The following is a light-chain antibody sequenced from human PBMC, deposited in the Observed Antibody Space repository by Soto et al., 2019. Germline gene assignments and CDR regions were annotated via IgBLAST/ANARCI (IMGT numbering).Light chain of an antibody. Sequence: DIQMTQSPSTLSASVGDRITITCRASQSISSSLAWYQQKQGKAPKLLIYMASNLQSGVPSRFGGAGSGTEFTLTISRLQPDDFETYYCQQYNTYSRTFGQGTKVDIK. CDR3: QQYNTYSRT. CDR2: MAS. V-gene: IGKV1-5*03. J-gene: IGKJ1*01. CDR1: QSISSS.